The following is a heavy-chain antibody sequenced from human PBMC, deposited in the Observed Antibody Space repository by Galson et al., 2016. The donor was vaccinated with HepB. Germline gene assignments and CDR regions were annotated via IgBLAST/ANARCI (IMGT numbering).Heavy chain of an antibody. CDR1: GGSITGYY. V-gene: IGHV4-59*01. J-gene: IGHJ4*02. D-gene: IGHD6-19*01. Sequence: SETLSLTCTVSGGSITGYYWSWIRQPPGKGLEWIGYIFYSGTTNYSPSLKSRVTISVDTSNNQFSLKLSSVTAADTAVYYCAKSGDWSAWYGGAFDYWGQGTLVTVSS. CDR2: IFYSGTT. CDR3: AKSGDWSAWYGGAFDY.